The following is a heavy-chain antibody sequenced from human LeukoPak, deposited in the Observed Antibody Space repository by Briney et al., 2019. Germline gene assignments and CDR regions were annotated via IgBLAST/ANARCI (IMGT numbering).Heavy chain of an antibody. J-gene: IGHJ4*02. Sequence: SETLSLTCTVSGGSISSGDYYWSWIRQPPGKGPEWIGYIYYSGSTYYNPSLKSRVTISVDTSKNQFSLKLSSVTAADTAVYYCGRTSGYDFWSGYYRSDYWGQGTLVTVSS. D-gene: IGHD3-3*01. V-gene: IGHV4-30-4*08. CDR2: IYYSGST. CDR1: GGSISSGDYY. CDR3: GRTSGYDFWSGYYRSDY.